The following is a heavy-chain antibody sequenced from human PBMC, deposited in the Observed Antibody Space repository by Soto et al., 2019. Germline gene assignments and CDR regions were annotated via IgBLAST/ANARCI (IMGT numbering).Heavy chain of an antibody. D-gene: IGHD2-15*01. Sequence: QVQLVESGGGVVQPGRSLRLSCAASGFTFKSYGMHWVRQAPGKGLEWVAVISYDGSIEYYGDSVKGRFTISRDNSRNTLYLQMNSLRAEDTAVYYCAKDVGYCSGGRCYPHNWFDPWVQGTLVTVSS. CDR1: GFTFKSYG. CDR3: AKDVGYCSGGRCYPHNWFDP. V-gene: IGHV3-30*18. CDR2: ISYDGSIE. J-gene: IGHJ5*02.